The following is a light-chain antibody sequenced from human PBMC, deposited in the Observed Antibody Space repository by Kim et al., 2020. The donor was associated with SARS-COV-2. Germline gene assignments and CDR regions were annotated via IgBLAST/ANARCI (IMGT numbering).Light chain of an antibody. CDR3: QQRSNWYT. CDR1: QSIGSS. Sequence: PGESATLSCRASQSIGSSLAWYQHKPGQAPRLLIYDAFNRATGIPARFSGSGSGTDFTLTISSLEPEDFAVYYFQQRSNWYTFGQGTKLEIK. CDR2: DAF. J-gene: IGKJ2*01. V-gene: IGKV3-11*01.